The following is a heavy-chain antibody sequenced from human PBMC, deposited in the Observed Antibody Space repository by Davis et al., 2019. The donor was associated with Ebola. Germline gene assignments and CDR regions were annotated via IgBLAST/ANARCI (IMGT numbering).Heavy chain of an antibody. Sequence: ASVKVSCKASGYTFTSYDINWVRQATGQGLEWMGWMNPNSGNTGYAQKFQGRVTMTRNTSISTDYMELSSLRSEDTAVYYCARAPSYDILTGYYMDFDYWGQGTLVTVSS. CDR1: GYTFTSYD. CDR3: ARAPSYDILTGYYMDFDY. V-gene: IGHV1-8*01. D-gene: IGHD3-9*01. CDR2: MNPNSGNT. J-gene: IGHJ4*02.